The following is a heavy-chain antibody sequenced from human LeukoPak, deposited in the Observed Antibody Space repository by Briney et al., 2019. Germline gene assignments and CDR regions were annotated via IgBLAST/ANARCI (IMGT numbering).Heavy chain of an antibody. Sequence: SETLSLTCTVSGGSMSDYYWGCIRQPPGKGLEWIGYISYSGKSNPNPSLKSRVTMSVDMSKNQFSLKLASVTAADTAVYYCVRVGRSLHWNPDFWGLGTLVTVSS. V-gene: IGHV4-59*01. CDR1: GGSMSDYY. D-gene: IGHD1-1*01. CDR3: VRVGRSLHWNPDF. CDR2: ISYSGKS. J-gene: IGHJ4*02.